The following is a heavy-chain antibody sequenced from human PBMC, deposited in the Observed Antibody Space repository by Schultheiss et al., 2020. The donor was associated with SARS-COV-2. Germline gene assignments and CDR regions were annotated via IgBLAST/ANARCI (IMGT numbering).Heavy chain of an antibody. CDR2: ISWNSGSI. CDR1: GFTFSSYA. J-gene: IGHJ6*02. D-gene: IGHD6-6*01. CDR3: AGLSSSFYGMDV. V-gene: IGHV3-64*02. Sequence: GGSLRLSCAASGFTFSSYAMSWVRQAPGKGLEWVSGISWNSGSIGYADSVKGRFTISRDNSKNTLYLQMGSLRAEDMAVYYCAGLSSSFYGMDVGGQGTTV.